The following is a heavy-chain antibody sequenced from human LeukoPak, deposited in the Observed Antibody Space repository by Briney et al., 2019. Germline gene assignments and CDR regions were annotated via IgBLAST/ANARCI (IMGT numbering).Heavy chain of an antibody. J-gene: IGHJ5*02. D-gene: IGHD6-13*01. Sequence: GGSLRLSCAASGFTFSSYAMQWVRQAPGKGLEWVADISYDGSNKYYADSVKGRFTIATDNSKNTLYLQMNSLRAEDTAVYYCARDLVWGVVGFDPWGQGTLVTVSS. CDR2: ISYDGSNK. V-gene: IGHV3-30*04. CDR1: GFTFSSYA. CDR3: ARDLVWGVVGFDP.